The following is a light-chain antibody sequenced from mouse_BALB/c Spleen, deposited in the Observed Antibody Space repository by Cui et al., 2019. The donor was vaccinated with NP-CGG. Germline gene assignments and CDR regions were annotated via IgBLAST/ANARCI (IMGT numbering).Light chain of an antibody. Sequence: QAVVTQEYALTTSPGETVTLTCRSSTGAVTTSNYANWVQEKPDHLFTGLIGGTNNRAPGTPARFSGYLIGDKAALTITGAQTEDEATYFCALWYSNHWVFGGGTKLTVL. CDR1: TGAVTTSNY. V-gene: IGLV1*01. CDR3: ALWYSNHWV. CDR2: GTN. J-gene: IGLJ1*01.